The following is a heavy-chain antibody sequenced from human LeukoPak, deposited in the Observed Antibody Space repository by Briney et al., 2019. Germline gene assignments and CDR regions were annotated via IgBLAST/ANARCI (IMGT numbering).Heavy chain of an antibody. Sequence: SETLSLTCAVYGGSFSGYYWSWIRQPPGKGLEWIGYIYYSGSTNYNPSLKSRVTISVDTSKNQFSLKLSSVTAADTAVYYCASGNTVTTGQFDYWGQGTLVTVSS. V-gene: IGHV4-59*01. CDR3: ASGNTVTTGQFDY. CDR1: GGSFSGYY. D-gene: IGHD4-17*01. J-gene: IGHJ4*02. CDR2: IYYSGST.